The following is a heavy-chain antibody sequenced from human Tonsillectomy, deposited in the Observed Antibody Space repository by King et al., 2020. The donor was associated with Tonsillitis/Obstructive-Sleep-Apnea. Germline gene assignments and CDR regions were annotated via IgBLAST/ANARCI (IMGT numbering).Heavy chain of an antibody. J-gene: IGHJ4*02. D-gene: IGHD6-13*01. CDR2: INSSGSST. Sequence: VQLVESGGGLVQPGGSLRLSCAASGFSFSYYWMHWVRQAPGKGLVWVSSINSSGSSTNYADSVKGRFTISRDNAKNTLYLQMNSLRAEDTAEYYCSRGESGSAGPVYWGQGTLVTVSS. CDR1: GFSFSYYW. V-gene: IGHV3-74*01. CDR3: SRGESGSAGPVY.